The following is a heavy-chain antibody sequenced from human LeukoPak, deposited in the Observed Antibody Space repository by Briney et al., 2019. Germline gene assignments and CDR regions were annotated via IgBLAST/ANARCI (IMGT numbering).Heavy chain of an antibody. D-gene: IGHD1-1*01. Sequence: GGSLRLSRAASGFTFSDYYMSWIRQAPGQGLEWVSYICGSGSTIYYADSVKGRFTISRDDAKNSLYLQMNSLRAEDTAVYFCARASAGTHHDVDYWAREPWSPSPQ. V-gene: IGHV3-11*01. CDR3: ARASAGTHHDVDY. CDR1: GFTFSDYY. CDR2: ICGSGSTI. J-gene: IGHJ4*02.